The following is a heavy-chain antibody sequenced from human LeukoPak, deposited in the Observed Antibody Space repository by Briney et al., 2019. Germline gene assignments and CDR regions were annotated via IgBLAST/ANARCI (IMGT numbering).Heavy chain of an antibody. J-gene: IGHJ3*02. CDR1: GFTFSSYA. CDR3: AEVGPIVVVPAAIALGAFDI. CDR2: ISGSGGST. Sequence: GGSLRLSCAASGFTFSSYAMSWVRQAQGKGLEWVSAISGSGGSTYYADSVKGRFTISRDNSKNTLYLQMNSLRAEDTAVYYCAEVGPIVVVPAAIALGAFDIWGQGTMVTVSS. V-gene: IGHV3-23*01. D-gene: IGHD2-2*01.